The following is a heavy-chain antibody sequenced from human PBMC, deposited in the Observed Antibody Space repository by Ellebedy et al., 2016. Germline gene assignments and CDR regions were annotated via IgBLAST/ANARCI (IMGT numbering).Heavy chain of an antibody. CDR1: GFTFSSYS. V-gene: IGHV3-48*02. CDR3: ARDSPSSGSGRGFDY. CDR2: ISSGSSTI. Sequence: GESLKISCAASGFTFSSYSMNWARQAPGKGLEWVSYISSGSSTIYYADSVKGRFTSYRDNVKNSLYLQMNSLGDEDTAVYYCARDSPSSGSGRGFDYWGQGTLVTVSS. J-gene: IGHJ4*02. D-gene: IGHD3-10*01.